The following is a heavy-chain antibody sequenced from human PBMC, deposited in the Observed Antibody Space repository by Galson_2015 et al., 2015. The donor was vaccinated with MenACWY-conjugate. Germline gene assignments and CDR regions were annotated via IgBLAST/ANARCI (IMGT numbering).Heavy chain of an antibody. V-gene: IGHV3-23*01. CDR2: ISAGAGGT. J-gene: IGHJ4*02. CDR3: AKHSTNWNDPALDY. D-gene: IGHD1-1*01. Sequence: SLRLSCAASGFTFSSYAVSWVRQAPGTGLDWVSGISAGAGGTYYADSVKGRFTISRDNSKNMLYLQMNSLRAEDTAVYYCAKHSTNWNDPALDYWGQGTLVTVSS. CDR1: GFTFSSYA.